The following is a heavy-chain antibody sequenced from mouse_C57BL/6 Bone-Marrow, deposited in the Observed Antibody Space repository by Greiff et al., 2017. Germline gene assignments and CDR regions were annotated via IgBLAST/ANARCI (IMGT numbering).Heavy chain of an antibody. D-gene: IGHD1-1*01. CDR2: IHPNSGST. CDR1: GYTFTSYW. J-gene: IGHJ3*01. V-gene: IGHV1-64*01. Sequence: QVQLQQPGAELVKPGASVKLSCKASGYTFTSYWMHWVKQRPGQGLEWIGMIHPNSGSTNYNEKFKSKATLTVDKSSSTAYMQLSSLTSEDSAVYYCARAPYYYGSSLAYWGQGTLVTVSA. CDR3: ARAPYYYGSSLAY.